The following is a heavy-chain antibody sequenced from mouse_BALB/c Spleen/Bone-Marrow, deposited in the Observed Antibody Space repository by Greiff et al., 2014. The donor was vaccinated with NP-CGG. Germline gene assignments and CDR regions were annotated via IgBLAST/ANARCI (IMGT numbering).Heavy chain of an antibody. D-gene: IGHD2-14*01. CDR1: GYTFTSSW. J-gene: IGHJ1*01. CDR3: ARSYRFWYFDV. CDR2: IHPNSGNT. V-gene: IGHV1S130*01. Sequence: VQLQQSGSVLVRPGASVKLSCKASGYTFTSSWMHWAKQRPGQGLERIGDIHPNSGNTNYNEKFRGKATLTVDTSSNTAYVDLSSLTSEDSAVYYCARSYRFWYFDVWGAGTTVTVSS.